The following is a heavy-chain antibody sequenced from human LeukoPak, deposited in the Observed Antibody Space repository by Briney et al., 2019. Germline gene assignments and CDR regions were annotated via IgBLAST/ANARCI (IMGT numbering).Heavy chain of an antibody. CDR2: ISGSGGST. V-gene: IGHV3-23*01. D-gene: IGHD4-17*01. CDR1: GFTFSSYA. Sequence: GGSLRLSCAASGFTFSSYAMSWVRQAPGKGLEWVSGISGSGGSTYYADSVKGRFTISRDNSKNTLYLHMNSLRAEDTAVHYCAKSPTVDAAFDIWGQGTMVTVSS. J-gene: IGHJ3*02. CDR3: AKSPTVDAAFDI.